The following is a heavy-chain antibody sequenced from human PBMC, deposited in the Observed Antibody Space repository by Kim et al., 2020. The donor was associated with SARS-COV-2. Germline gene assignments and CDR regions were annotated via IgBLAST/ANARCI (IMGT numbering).Heavy chain of an antibody. J-gene: IGHJ4*02. CDR2: FSGRGGDT. Sequence: GGSLRLSCAASGFTVENFAMNWVRQAPGKGLEWVSTFSGRGGDTYYADSVKGRFTISRDTSKNTVYLQMTSLRAEDTAVYYCAKVVLARGDNPMDCWGQGPLVTVSS. CDR1: GFTVENFA. V-gene: IGHV3-23*01. D-gene: IGHD3-10*01. CDR3: AKVVLARGDNPMDC.